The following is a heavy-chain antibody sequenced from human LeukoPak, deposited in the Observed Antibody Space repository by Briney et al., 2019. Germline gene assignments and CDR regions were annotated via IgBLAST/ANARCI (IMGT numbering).Heavy chain of an antibody. V-gene: IGHV3-74*01. CDR1: GFTFTRFR. J-gene: IGHJ4*02. D-gene: IGHD3-10*01. CDR3: TRGGEEPFDY. CDR2: INVEGTTT. Sequence: PGGSLRLSCAGSGFTFTRFRMHWVRQAPGKGLVWVSRINVEGTTTTYADSVEGRFTISRDENTLYLQMNHLRVDHTAVYYCTRGGEEPFDYWGQGTLVTVSS.